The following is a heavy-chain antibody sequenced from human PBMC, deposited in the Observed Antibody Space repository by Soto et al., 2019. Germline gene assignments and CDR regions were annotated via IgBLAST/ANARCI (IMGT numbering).Heavy chain of an antibody. CDR2: VTHNGANT. CDR3: AKSGLEAATLAWFDP. Sequence: VQLLVSGGGLVQPGGSLRLSCAASQFIFNNYAMNWVRQAPGKGLEWVSSVTHNGANTYYADSVKGRFTISRDNSKTTLSLQMRSLTVEDTAVYYCAKSGLEAATLAWFDPWVQGALVTVSS. D-gene: IGHD2-15*01. CDR1: QFIFNNYA. J-gene: IGHJ5*02. V-gene: IGHV3-23*01.